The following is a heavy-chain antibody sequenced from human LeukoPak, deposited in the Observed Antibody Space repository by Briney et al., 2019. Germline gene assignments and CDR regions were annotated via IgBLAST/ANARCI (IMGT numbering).Heavy chain of an antibody. CDR1: GGSINSSTYY. V-gene: IGHV4-39*07. CDR3: AREVVVVPAAIPIGWFDP. D-gene: IGHD2-2*01. Sequence: SETLSLTCTVSGGSINSSTYYCRWPRQPPERRKEWIVSIDYRGSTYYNPSLKRRVTISVDTSENQFSLKLSSVTAADTAVYYCAREVVVVPAAIPIGWFDPWGQGTLVTVSS. CDR2: IDYRGST. J-gene: IGHJ5*02.